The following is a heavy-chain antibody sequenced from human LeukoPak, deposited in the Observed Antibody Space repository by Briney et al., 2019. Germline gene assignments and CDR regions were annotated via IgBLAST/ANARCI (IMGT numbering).Heavy chain of an antibody. CDR3: AKSGSYGSGHY. CDR1: GFTFSSYG. J-gene: IGHJ4*02. V-gene: IGHV3-30*18. D-gene: IGHD3-10*01. CDR2: ISYDGSNK. Sequence: GGSPRLSCAASGFTFSSYGMHWVRQAPGKGLEWVAVISYDGSNKYYADSVKGRFTVSRDNSKNTLYLQMNSLRAEDTAVYYCAKSGSYGSGHYWGQGTLVTVSS.